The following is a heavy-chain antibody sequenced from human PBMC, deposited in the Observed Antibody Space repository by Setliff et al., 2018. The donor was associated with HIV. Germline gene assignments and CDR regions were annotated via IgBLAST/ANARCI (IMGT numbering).Heavy chain of an antibody. CDR3: ARGPNLLTHYYDSSGYAVGYSDH. J-gene: IGHJ4*02. CDR1: GGSISSSSYY. Sequence: PSETLSLTCTVSGGSISSSSYYWGWIRQPPGKGLEWIGSIYYSGSTNYNPSLKSRVTILVDKSKNQLSLRLSSVTAADTAVYYCARGPNLLTHYYDSSGYAVGYSDHWGQGTLVTVSS. CDR2: IYYSGST. V-gene: IGHV4-39*07. D-gene: IGHD3-22*01.